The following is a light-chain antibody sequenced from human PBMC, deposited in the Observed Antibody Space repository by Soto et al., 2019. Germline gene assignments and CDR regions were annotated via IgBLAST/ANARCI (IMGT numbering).Light chain of an antibody. CDR1: QSISTY. CDR2: AAS. CDR3: QHYNSYYT. V-gene: IGKV1-39*01. Sequence: DIQMTQSPSSLSASVGDRVTITCRASQSISTYLNWYQQKPGKAPKLLIYAASILQSGVPSRFSGSGSGTDFTLTISSLQPDDFATYYCQHYNSYYTFGQGTKVDIK. J-gene: IGKJ2*01.